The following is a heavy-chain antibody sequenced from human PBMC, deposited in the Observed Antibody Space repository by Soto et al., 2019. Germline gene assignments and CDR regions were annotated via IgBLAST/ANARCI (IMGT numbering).Heavy chain of an antibody. CDR2: ISGSGGST. Sequence: LRLSCAASGFTFSSYAMSWVRQSPWKGLEWVSAISGSGGSTYYADSVKGRFTISRDNSKNTLYLQMNSLRAEDTAVYYCAKTTGVRYPPGAFDIWGQGTMVTVSS. CDR1: GFTFSSYA. D-gene: IGHD3-9*01. V-gene: IGHV3-23*01. J-gene: IGHJ3*02. CDR3: AKTTGVRYPPGAFDI.